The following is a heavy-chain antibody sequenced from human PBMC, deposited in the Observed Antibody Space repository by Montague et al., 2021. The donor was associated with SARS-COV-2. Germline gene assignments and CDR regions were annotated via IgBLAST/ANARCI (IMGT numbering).Heavy chain of an antibody. CDR1: GGSISSSSYY. CDR3: ARHLVYCSSTSCYEGRFDP. CDR2: IYYSGST. V-gene: IGHV4-39*01. Sequence: SETLSLTCTVSGGSISSSSYYWGWIRQPPGKGLEWIGSIYYSGSTYYNPSLKSRVTISVDTSKNQFSLKLSSVTAADTAVYCCARHLVYCSSTSCYEGRFDPWGQGTLVTVSS. D-gene: IGHD2-2*01. J-gene: IGHJ5*02.